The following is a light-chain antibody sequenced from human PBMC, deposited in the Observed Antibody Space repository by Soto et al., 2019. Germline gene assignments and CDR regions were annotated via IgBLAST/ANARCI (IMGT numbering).Light chain of an antibody. V-gene: IGKV1-33*01. J-gene: IGKJ5*01. CDR2: DGS. CDR3: QQYDNLPHT. CDR1: QDITNY. Sequence: DLQMTQSPSSLSASVRDRVTITCQASQDITNYLNWYQQKPGKVPKLLIYDGSNLETGVPSRYSGSESGKDFTFTISSPQPEDIATYFCQQYDNLPHTLGQGTRLEIK.